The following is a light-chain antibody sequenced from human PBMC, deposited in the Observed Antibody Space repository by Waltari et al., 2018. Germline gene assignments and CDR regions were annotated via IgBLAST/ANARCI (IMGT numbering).Light chain of an antibody. CDR2: GAS. CDR3: QQYNNWPPLT. Sequence: EIVMTQSPVTLSVSPGERATLSCRASQSVSSNLAWYQQKPGQAPRLLIYGASTRATGIPARLSGSGSGTEFTLTISSLQSEDFAVYYCQQYNNWPPLTFGGGTKVEIK. J-gene: IGKJ4*01. CDR1: QSVSSN. V-gene: IGKV3-15*01.